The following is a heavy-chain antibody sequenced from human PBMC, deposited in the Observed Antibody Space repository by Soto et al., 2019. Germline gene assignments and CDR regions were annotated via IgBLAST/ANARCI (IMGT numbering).Heavy chain of an antibody. CDR1: GGSISSYY. V-gene: IGHV4-59*12. Sequence: PSETLSLTCTVSGGSISSYYWSWIRQPPGKGLEWIGYIYYSGSTNYNPSLKSRVFISIGTSNNQFFLELTSVTAADTAVYYCARASAQYASGTYEGGYYYFDSWGQGTPVPVSS. D-gene: IGHD3-10*01. J-gene: IGHJ4*02. CDR3: ARASAQYASGTYEGGYYYFDS. CDR2: IYYSGST.